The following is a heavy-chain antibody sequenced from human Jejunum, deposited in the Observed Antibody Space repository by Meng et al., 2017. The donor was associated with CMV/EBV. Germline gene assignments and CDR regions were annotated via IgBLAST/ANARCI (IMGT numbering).Heavy chain of an antibody. CDR3: ARNYPTNCASIYCPGAYDI. Sequence: YYMSWVRQAPGKGLEWVANINPDGSVKYYVDSVRGRFTIARDNAKNSLSLQMNSLRAEDTAVYYCARNYPTNCASIYCPGAYDIWGQGTVVTVSS. J-gene: IGHJ3*02. V-gene: IGHV3-7*01. CDR1: YY. CDR2: INPDGSVK. D-gene: IGHD5/OR15-5a*01.